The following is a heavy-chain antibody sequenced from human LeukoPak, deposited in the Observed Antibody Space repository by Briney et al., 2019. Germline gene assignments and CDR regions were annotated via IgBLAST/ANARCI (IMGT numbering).Heavy chain of an antibody. V-gene: IGHV1-18*01. J-gene: IGHJ3*02. Sequence: GASVKVSCKASGFSFPSYGISWVRQAPGQGLEWIGWITAYDGDTNYAEKFQGRVTMATDTSTSTASMELWSLRSDDTAVYYCARDWQLPSGPDVFDIWGRGTVVTVSS. CDR2: ITAYDGDT. D-gene: IGHD1-1*01. CDR1: GFSFPSYG. CDR3: ARDWQLPSGPDVFDI.